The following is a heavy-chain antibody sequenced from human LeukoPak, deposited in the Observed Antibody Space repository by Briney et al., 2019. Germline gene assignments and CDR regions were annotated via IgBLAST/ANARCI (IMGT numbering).Heavy chain of an antibody. V-gene: IGHV1-69*01. D-gene: IGHD3-3*01. CDR3: ARDPGDTIFGVVNDDY. Sequence: GASVKVSCKASGGTFSSYAISWVRQAPGQGLEWMGGIIPIFGTANYAQKFQGRVTITADESTSTAYMELSSLRSEDTAVYYCARDPGDTIFGVVNDDYWGQGTLVTVS. CDR1: GGTFSSYA. J-gene: IGHJ4*02. CDR2: IIPIFGTA.